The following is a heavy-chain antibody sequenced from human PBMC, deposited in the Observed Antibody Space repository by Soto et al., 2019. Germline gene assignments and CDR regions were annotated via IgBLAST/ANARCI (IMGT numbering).Heavy chain of an antibody. J-gene: IGHJ4*02. CDR2: IYNSGGN. V-gene: IGHV4-30-2*01. CDR3: ASGQQLVRNY. D-gene: IGHD6-13*01. Sequence: QLQLQESGSGLVKPSQTLSLTCAVSGGSISSGGYSWRWIRQPPRKGLEWIGYIYNSGGNYYNPSLKSRVTISVARSKYQFSLKLSSVTAADTAVYYCASGQQLVRNYWGQGTLVTVSS. CDR1: GGSISSGGYS.